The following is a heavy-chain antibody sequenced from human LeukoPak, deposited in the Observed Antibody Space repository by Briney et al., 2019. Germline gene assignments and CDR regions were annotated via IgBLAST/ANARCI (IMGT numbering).Heavy chain of an antibody. CDR1: GFTFSSYS. Sequence: GGSLRLSCAASGFTFSSYSMNWVRQAPGKGLEWVSSISSSSSYIYYADSVKGRFTISRDNAKNSLYLQMNSLRAEDTAVYYCARARYFDWLIVDYWGQGTLVTVSP. CDR3: ARARYFDWLIVDY. J-gene: IGHJ4*02. D-gene: IGHD3-9*01. CDR2: ISSSSSYI. V-gene: IGHV3-21*01.